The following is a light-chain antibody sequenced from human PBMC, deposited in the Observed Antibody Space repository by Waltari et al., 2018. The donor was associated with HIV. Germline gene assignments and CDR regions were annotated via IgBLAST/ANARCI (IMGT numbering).Light chain of an antibody. CDR1: TSNIEMTY. CDR2: ENN. Sequence: QSVLTQPPSVSAAPGQKVTISCAASTSNIEMTYVSWYQQFPGTAPKLLIYENNKRPSGISDRFSGSKSGTSATLDIAGLQTGDEADYYCETGSGSVTFPVFDSGTKVTVL. V-gene: IGLV1-51*01. J-gene: IGLJ1*01. CDR3: ETGSGSVTFPV.